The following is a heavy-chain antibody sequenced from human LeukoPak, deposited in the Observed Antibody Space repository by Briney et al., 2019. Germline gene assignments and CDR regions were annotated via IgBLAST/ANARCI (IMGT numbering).Heavy chain of an antibody. J-gene: IGHJ4*02. V-gene: IGHV1-2*02. CDR2: INPNSGGT. Sequence: ASVKVSCKASGYTFTVYYMHWVRQAPGQGLEWMGWINPNSGGTNYAQKFQGRVTMTRDTSISTAYMELSRLRSDDTAVYYCASWEYSSSWYGYWGQGTLVTVSS. D-gene: IGHD6-13*01. CDR3: ASWEYSSSWYGY. CDR1: GYTFTVYY.